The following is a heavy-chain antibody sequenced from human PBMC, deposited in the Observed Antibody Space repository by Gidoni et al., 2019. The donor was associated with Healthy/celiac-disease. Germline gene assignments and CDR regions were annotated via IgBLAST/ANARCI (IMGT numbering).Heavy chain of an antibody. CDR2: ISSSSSYI. CDR1: GFTFSSYS. D-gene: IGHD3-22*01. J-gene: IGHJ4*02. CDR3: ARDLQYDSSGYYWDYFDY. V-gene: IGHV3-21*01. Sequence: EVQLVESGGGLVKPGGSLRLSCAASGFTFSSYSMNWVRQAPGKGLEWVSSISSSSSYIYYADSVKGRFTISRDNAKNSLYLQMNSLRAEDTAVYYCARDLQYDSSGYYWDYFDYWGQGTLVTVSS.